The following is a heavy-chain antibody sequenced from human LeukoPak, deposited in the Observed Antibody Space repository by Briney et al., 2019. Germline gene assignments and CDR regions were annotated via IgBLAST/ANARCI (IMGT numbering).Heavy chain of an antibody. V-gene: IGHV4-39*07. CDR2: IYYSGYI. J-gene: IGHJ4*02. CDR1: GGSISSSSYY. Sequence: SETLSLTCTVSGGSISSSSYYWGWIRQPPGKGLEWIGSIYYSGYIYYNPSLKSRVTISVDTSKKQLSLKLSSVTAADTAVYYCARDGYCSSTSCSDYWGQGTLVTVSS. CDR3: ARDGYCSSTSCSDY. D-gene: IGHD2-2*01.